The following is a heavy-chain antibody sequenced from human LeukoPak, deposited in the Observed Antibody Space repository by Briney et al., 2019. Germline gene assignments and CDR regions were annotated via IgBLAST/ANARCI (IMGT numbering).Heavy chain of an antibody. CDR3: ARDRGSGSYYDY. J-gene: IGHJ4*02. Sequence: PGGSLRLSCAASGFTFSNYDMNRVRRAPGKGLEWVSYISSSGSTIYYADSVKGRFTISRDNAKNSLHLQMNSLRAEDTAVYYCARDRGSGSYYDYWGQGTLVTVSS. D-gene: IGHD3-10*01. CDR2: ISSSGSTI. V-gene: IGHV3-48*03. CDR1: GFTFSNYD.